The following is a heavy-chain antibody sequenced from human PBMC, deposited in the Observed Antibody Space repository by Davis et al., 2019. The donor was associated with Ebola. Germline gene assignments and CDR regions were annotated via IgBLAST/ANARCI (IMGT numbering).Heavy chain of an antibody. Sequence: GESLKISCADSEFTFRSYWFYWVRPPPRKGLELVSRIDTDGSITDYAYSVRSRFTISRVNAKNTLFLQMNSLGADDTAVYYCARDVAGRAGYWGQGTLVTVSS. J-gene: IGHJ4*02. CDR3: ARDVAGRAGY. V-gene: IGHV3-74*01. CDR1: EFTFRSYW. D-gene: IGHD1-14*01. CDR2: IDTDGSIT.